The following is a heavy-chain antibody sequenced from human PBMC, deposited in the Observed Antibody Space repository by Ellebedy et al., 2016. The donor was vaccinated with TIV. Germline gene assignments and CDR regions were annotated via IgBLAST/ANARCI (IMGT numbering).Heavy chain of an antibody. J-gene: IGHJ4*02. CDR3: ARGPYVFYPYDY. V-gene: IGHV1-2*02. CDR2: INPNSGGT. CDR1: GGTFSSYA. Sequence: ASVKVSCKASGGTFSSYAISWLRQAPGQGLEWMGWINPNSGGTNYAQKFQGRVTMTRDTSISTAYMELSRLRSDDTAVYYCARGPYVFYPYDYWGQGTLVTVSS. D-gene: IGHD2/OR15-2a*01.